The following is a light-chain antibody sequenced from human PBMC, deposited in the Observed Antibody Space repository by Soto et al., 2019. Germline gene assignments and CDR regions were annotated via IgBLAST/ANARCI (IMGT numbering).Light chain of an antibody. J-gene: IGLJ3*02. V-gene: IGLV2-11*01. CDR2: DVS. Sequence: QSVLTQPRSASGSPGQSVTISCTGTSSDVGVYNYVSWYQQHPGKAPKLMIYDVSKRPSGVPDCFSGSKSGNTASLTISGLQAEDEADYHCCSYAGSYTLGVFGGGTKVTV. CDR3: CSYAGSYTLGV. CDR1: SSDVGVYNY.